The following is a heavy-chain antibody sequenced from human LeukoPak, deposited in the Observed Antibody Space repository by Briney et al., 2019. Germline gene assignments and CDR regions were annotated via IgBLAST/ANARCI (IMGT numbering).Heavy chain of an antibody. V-gene: IGHV1-2*02. J-gene: IGHJ4*02. CDR1: GYTFTGYY. CDR3: ASGSPRYGDYILEWYYFDY. Sequence: ASVKVSCKASGYTFTGYYMHWVRQAPGQGLEWMGWINANSGGTNYAQKFQGRVTMTRDTSISTAYMELSRLRSDDTAVYYCASGSPRYGDYILEWYYFDYWGQGTLVTV. CDR2: INANSGGT. D-gene: IGHD4-17*01.